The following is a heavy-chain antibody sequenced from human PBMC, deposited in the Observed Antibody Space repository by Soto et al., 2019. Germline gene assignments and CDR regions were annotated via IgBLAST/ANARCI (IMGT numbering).Heavy chain of an antibody. D-gene: IGHD6-19*01. V-gene: IGHV3-11*06. CDR1: GFTFSDYY. CDR2: ISSSSSYT. CDR3: ARDPIAVADMWY. J-gene: IGHJ4*02. Sequence: VGSLRLSCAASGFTFSDYYMSWIRQAPGKGLEWVSYISSSSSYTNYADSVKGRFTISRDNAKNSLYLRMNSLRAEDTAVYYCARDPIAVADMWYWGQGTLVTVSS.